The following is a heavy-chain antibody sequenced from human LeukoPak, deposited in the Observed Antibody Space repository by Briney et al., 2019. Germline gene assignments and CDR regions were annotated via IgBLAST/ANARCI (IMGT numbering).Heavy chain of an antibody. CDR1: GSTFSSYS. CDR3: ARENYYDSSGYQGGFDY. Sequence: PGGSLRLSCAASGSTFSSYSMNWVRQAPGKGLEWVSSISSSSSYIYYADSVKGRFTISRDNAKNSLYLQMNSLRAEDTAVYYCARENYYDSSGYQGGFDYWGQGTLVTVSS. D-gene: IGHD3-22*01. V-gene: IGHV3-21*01. CDR2: ISSSSSYI. J-gene: IGHJ4*02.